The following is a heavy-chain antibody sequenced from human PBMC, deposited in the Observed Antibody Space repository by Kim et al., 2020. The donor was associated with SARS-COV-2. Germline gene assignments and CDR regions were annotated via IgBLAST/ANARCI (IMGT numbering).Heavy chain of an antibody. Sequence: GGSLRLSCSASGFTFSSYAMHWVRQAPGKGLEYVSAISSNGGSTYYADSVKGRFTISRDNSKNTLYLQMSSLRAEDTAVYYCVKDTIVVVPAAITNYYYYGMDVWGQGTTVTVSS. CDR1: GFTFSSYA. CDR2: ISSNGGST. V-gene: IGHV3-64D*06. J-gene: IGHJ6*02. CDR3: VKDTIVVVPAAITNYYYYGMDV. D-gene: IGHD2-2*02.